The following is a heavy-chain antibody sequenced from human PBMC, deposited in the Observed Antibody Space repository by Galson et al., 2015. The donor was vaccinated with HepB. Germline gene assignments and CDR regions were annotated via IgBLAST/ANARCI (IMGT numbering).Heavy chain of an antibody. CDR2: INAGNGNT. V-gene: IGHV1-3*01. D-gene: IGHD3-3*01. Sequence: SVKVSCKASGYTFTSYAMHWVRQAPGQRLEWMGWINAGNGNTKYSQKFQGRVTITRDTSASTAYMELSSLRSEDTAVYYCARSPPPRPYYDFWSGSPPHADYWGQGTLVTVSS. CDR1: GYTFTSYA. J-gene: IGHJ4*02. CDR3: ARSPPPRPYYDFWSGSPPHADY.